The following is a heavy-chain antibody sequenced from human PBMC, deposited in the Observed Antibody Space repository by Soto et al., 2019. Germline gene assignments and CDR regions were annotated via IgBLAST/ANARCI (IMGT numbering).Heavy chain of an antibody. V-gene: IGHV2-26*01. CDR3: ARIRGYSYGPLVGATHYYFDY. D-gene: IGHD5-18*01. J-gene: IGHJ4*02. Sequence: QVTLKESGPVLVKPTETLTLTCTVSGFSLSNARMGVSWIRQPPGKALEWLAHIFSNDEKSYSTSLKSRLTISKDTSKSQVVLTMTNMDPVDTATYYCARIRGYSYGPLVGATHYYFDYWGQGTLVTVSS. CDR2: IFSNDEK. CDR1: GFSLSNARMG.